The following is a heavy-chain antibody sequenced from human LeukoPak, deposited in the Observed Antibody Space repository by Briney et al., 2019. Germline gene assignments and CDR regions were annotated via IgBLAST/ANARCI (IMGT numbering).Heavy chain of an antibody. J-gene: IGHJ4*02. CDR1: GGSFSGYY. CDR2: INHSGST. V-gene: IGHV4-34*01. CDR3: ARAEGGYSGYDLSLFDY. D-gene: IGHD5-12*01. Sequence: SETLSLTCAVYGGSFSGYYWSWIRQPPGKGLEWIGEINHSGSTNYNPSLKSRVTISVDTSKNQFSLKLSSVTAADTAVYYCARAEGGYSGYDLSLFDYWGQGTLVTVSS.